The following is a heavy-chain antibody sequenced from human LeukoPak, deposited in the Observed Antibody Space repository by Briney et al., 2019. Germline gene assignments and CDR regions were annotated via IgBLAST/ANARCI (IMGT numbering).Heavy chain of an antibody. CDR3: ARARYSSSWACDY. Sequence: SETLSLTCTVSGGSISSYYWSWIRQPPGKGLEWIGYIYYSGSTNYNPSLKSRVTISVDTSKNQFSLKLSSVTAADTAVYYCARARYSSSWACDYWGRGILVTVSS. J-gene: IGHJ4*02. V-gene: IGHV4-59*01. D-gene: IGHD6-13*01. CDR1: GGSISSYY. CDR2: IYYSGST.